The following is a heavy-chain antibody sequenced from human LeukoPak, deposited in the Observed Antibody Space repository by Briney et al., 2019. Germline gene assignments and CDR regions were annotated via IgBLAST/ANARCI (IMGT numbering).Heavy chain of an antibody. CDR1: GGSISSYY. V-gene: IGHV4-59*01. CDR3: ARSRLGYSYGPLPYFDY. D-gene: IGHD5-18*01. CDR2: IYYSGST. Sequence: PSETLSLTCTVSGGSISSYYWSWIRQPPGKGLEWIGYIYYSGSTNYNPSLKSRVTISVDTSKNQFSLKLSSVTAADTAVYYCARSRLGYSYGPLPYFDYWGQGTLVTVSS. J-gene: IGHJ4*02.